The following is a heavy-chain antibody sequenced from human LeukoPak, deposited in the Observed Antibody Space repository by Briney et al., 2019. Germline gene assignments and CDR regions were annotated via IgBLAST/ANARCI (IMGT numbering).Heavy chain of an antibody. V-gene: IGHV5-51*03. CDR1: GYSFTSYW. J-gene: IGHJ4*02. D-gene: IGHD3-22*01. Sequence: PGESLKISCKGSGYSFTSYWIGWVRQMPGKGLEWMGIIYPDDSDTRYSPSFQGQVTISADKSISTAYLQWSSLKASDTAIYYCARKGYYYDSGGYYAWDYWGQGTLVTVSS. CDR2: IYPDDSDT. CDR3: ARKGYYYDSGGYYAWDY.